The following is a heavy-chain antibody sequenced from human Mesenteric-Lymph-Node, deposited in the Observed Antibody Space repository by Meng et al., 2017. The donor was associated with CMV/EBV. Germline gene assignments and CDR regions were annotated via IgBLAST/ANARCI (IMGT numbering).Heavy chain of an antibody. J-gene: IGHJ4*02. Sequence: GESLKISCAASGFTFSSYAMSWVRQAPGKGLEWVSAISGSGGSTYYADSVKGRFTMSRDNSKNTLYLQMNSLRAEDTAVYFCAVASSSTMAGFDYWGQGALVTVSS. V-gene: IGHV3-23*01. CDR2: ISGSGGST. D-gene: IGHD3-10*01. CDR1: GFTFSSYA. CDR3: AVASSSTMAGFDY.